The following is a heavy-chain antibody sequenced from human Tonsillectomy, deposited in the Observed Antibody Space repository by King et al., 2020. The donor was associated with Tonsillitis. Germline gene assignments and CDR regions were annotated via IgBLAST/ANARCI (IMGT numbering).Heavy chain of an antibody. D-gene: IGHD2-2*01. CDR3: ARDLCTTSCFAGWFDP. J-gene: IGHJ5*02. V-gene: IGHV1-2*02. CDR1: GYTFTDYY. CDR2: INPNSGGT. Sequence: LQLVQSGAEVKKPGASVKVSCKASGYTFTDYYIHWVRQAPGQGLEWLGWINPNSGGTDYAQKFQGRVTITRDTSISTAYMELSRLRSDDTAVYYCARDLCTTSCFAGWFDPWGQGTLVTVSS.